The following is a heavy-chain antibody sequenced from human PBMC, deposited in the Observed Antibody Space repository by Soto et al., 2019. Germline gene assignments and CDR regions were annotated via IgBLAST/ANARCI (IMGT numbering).Heavy chain of an antibody. V-gene: IGHV1-46*01. Sequence: ASLKFSCKASGYTFTSYYMHWVRQAPGQGLEWMGIINPSGGSTSYAQKFQGRVTMTRDTSTSTVYMELSSLRSEDTAVYYCARGPPLRFCDYWGRGTLVTVSS. J-gene: IGHJ4*02. D-gene: IGHD3-3*01. CDR3: ARGPPLRFCDY. CDR2: INPSGGST. CDR1: GYTFTSYY.